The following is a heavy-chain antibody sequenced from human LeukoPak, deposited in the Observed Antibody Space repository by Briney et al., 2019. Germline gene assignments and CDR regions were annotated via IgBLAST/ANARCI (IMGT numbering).Heavy chain of an antibody. J-gene: IGHJ4*02. D-gene: IGHD3-22*01. CDR2: ISYDGSNK. V-gene: IGHV3-30*18. Sequence: AGGSLRLSCAASGFTFSSYGMHWVRQAPGKGLEWVAVISYDGSNKYYADSVKGRFTISRDNSKNTLYLQMNSLRAEDTAVYYCAKGPEEYYYNSSGYSFVYWGQGTLVTVSS. CDR3: AKGPEEYYYNSSGYSFVY. CDR1: GFTFSSYG.